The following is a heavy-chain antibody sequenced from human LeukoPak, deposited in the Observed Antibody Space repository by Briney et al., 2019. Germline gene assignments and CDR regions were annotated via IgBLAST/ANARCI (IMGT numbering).Heavy chain of an antibody. D-gene: IGHD3-9*01. Sequence: GESLRLSCAASGFTFSVYSMNWVRQAPGMGLEWVSSVSSASTYMHYADSVKGRFTISRDNARNSLHLQMNSLRPEDTAVYYCASLTLESGYMDVWGKGTTVTVSS. CDR1: GFTFSVYS. V-gene: IGHV3-21*01. CDR2: VSSASTYM. J-gene: IGHJ6*03. CDR3: ASLTLESGYMDV.